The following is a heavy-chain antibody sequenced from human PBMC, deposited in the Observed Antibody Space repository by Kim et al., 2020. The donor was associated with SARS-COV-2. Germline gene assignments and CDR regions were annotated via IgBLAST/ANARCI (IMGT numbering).Heavy chain of an antibody. Sequence: YPGSVKGRFHISRENAKNSLYLQRNSLRGGDTAVYYCARVAVAGTGAFDIWGQGKMVTVSS. D-gene: IGHD6-19*01. J-gene: IGHJ3*02. V-gene: IGHV3-13*01. CDR3: ARVAVAGTGAFDI.